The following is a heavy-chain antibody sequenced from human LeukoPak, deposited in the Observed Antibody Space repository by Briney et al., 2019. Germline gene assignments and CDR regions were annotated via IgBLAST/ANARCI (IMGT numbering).Heavy chain of an antibody. CDR1: GYTFTNND. CDR2: LRPSSGMT. D-gene: IGHD1-26*01. Sequence: GASVKVSCKASGYTFTNNDINWVRQATGQGLELMGWLRPSSGMTEFAQKFQGRVTMTRDTSINTAYMELTSLTSADTALYYCARGRVGFDFWGQGTLVTVSS. CDR3: ARGRVGFDF. V-gene: IGHV1-8*01. J-gene: IGHJ4*02.